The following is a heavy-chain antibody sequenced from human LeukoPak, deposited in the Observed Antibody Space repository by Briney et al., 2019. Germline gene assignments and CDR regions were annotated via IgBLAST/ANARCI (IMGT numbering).Heavy chain of an antibody. V-gene: IGHV4-34*01. Sequence: SETLFLTCAVYGGSFSGYYWNWIRQPPGQGLEWIGEINHSGSTYYSPSLKSRVTISVDTSKNQFSLRLSSVTAADTAIYYCARGSPGPGTFHVDFWGQGTLVTVSS. D-gene: IGHD3-10*01. CDR1: GGSFSGYY. CDR3: ARGSPGPGTFHVDF. CDR2: INHSGST. J-gene: IGHJ4*02.